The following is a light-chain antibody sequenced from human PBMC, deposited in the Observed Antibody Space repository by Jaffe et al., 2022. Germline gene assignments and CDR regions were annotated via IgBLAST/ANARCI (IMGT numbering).Light chain of an antibody. CDR3: QQSYTTPWT. J-gene: IGKJ1*01. Sequence: DIQMTQSPSSLSASVGDRVTISCRASQGISSYLNWYQQKPGKAPELLIYAASSLQSGVPSRFSGSGSGSDFTLTISSLQPEDFTTYYCQQSYTTPWTFGQGTKVEIK. CDR2: AAS. CDR1: QGISSY. V-gene: IGKV1-39*01.